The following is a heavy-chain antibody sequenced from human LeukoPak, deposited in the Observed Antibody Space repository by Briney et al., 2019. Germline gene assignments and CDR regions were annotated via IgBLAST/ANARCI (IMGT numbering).Heavy chain of an antibody. J-gene: IGHJ3*02. V-gene: IGHV1-69*05. CDR1: GGTFSSYA. Sequence: SVKVSCKASGGTFSSYAIGWVRQAPGQGLEWMGGIIPIFGTANYAQKFQGRVTITTDESTSTAYMELSSLRSEDTAVYYCATEPTYYYDSSGYTQKGDAFDIWGQGTMVTVSS. D-gene: IGHD3-22*01. CDR3: ATEPTYYYDSSGYTQKGDAFDI. CDR2: IIPIFGTA.